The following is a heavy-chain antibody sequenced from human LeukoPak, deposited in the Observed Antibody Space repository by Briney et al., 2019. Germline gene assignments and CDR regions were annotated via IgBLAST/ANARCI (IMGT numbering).Heavy chain of an antibody. CDR1: GFTFSSNY. CDR2: IYSGGNT. CDR3: ARDSGLTTEDY. J-gene: IGHJ4*02. V-gene: IGHV3-53*01. D-gene: IGHD4-11*01. Sequence: GGSLRLSCAASGFTFSSNYMTWVRQAPGKGLEWVSVIYSGGNTHYTDSVKGRFTISRDNSKNTFYLQMNSLRAEDTAVYYCARDSGLTTEDYWGQGTLVTVSS.